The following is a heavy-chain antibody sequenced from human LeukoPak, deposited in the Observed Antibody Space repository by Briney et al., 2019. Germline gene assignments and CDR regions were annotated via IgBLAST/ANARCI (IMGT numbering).Heavy chain of an antibody. CDR1: GYTFTSYG. Sequence: ASVKVSCKASGYTFTSYGISWVRQAPGQGLEWMGWISAYNGNTNYAQKLQGRVTMTTDISTNTAYMELRSLRSDDTAVYYCAREYGSMSHFNSRSSYFDYWGQGTLVTVSS. CDR2: ISAYNGNT. J-gene: IGHJ4*02. CDR3: AREYGSMSHFNSRSSYFDY. D-gene: IGHD3-10*01. V-gene: IGHV1-18*01.